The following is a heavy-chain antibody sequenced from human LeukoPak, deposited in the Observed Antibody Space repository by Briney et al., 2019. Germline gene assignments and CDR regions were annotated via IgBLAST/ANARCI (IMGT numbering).Heavy chain of an antibody. D-gene: IGHD4-11*01. CDR3: ARDRDYSNTERGFDY. J-gene: IGHJ4*02. CDR1: GYTFNDYY. V-gene: IGHV1-2*02. CDR2: INPNSGET. Sequence: ASVKVSCKTSGYTFNDYYIHWVRQAPGQGLEWMGWINPNSGETNSAQKFQGRVTMTGDTSISTAYMELNRVTSDDTAVYYCARDRDYSNTERGFDYWGQGTLVTVSS.